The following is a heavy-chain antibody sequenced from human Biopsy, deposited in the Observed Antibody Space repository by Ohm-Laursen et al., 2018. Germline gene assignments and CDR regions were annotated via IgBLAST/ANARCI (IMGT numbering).Heavy chain of an antibody. D-gene: IGHD1-26*01. CDR1: GGSFSDYY. CDR2: INHRGTT. CDR3: ARLTRRGNIIFFDY. Sequence: SETLSLTCAVYGGSFSDYYWTWIRQPPGKGLEWIGEINHRGTTTYNPSLKGRVIVPVDPPKGQISLKLTSATASDTAIYYCARLTRRGNIIFFDYWGQGTLVAVSS. V-gene: IGHV4-34*01. J-gene: IGHJ4*02.